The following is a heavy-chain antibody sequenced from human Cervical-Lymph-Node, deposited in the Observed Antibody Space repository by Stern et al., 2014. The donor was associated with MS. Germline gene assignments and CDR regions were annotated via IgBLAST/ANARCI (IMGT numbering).Heavy chain of an antibody. CDR3: ARARGQTLFDY. CDR1: GAPIRSGHYY. CDR2: IPPTEIT. J-gene: IGHJ4*02. Sequence: DQLVESGPGLVKPSQTLSLTCTVSGAPIRSGHYYWTWIRQPAGKGLEWIGRIPPTEITTYNPSLKSRVTMSVNTSKTQFSLTLTSVTAADTAVYYCARARGQTLFDYWGQGTLVTVSS. V-gene: IGHV4-61*02.